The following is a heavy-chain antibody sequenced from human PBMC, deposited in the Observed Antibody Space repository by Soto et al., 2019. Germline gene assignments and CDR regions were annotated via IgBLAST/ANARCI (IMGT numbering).Heavy chain of an antibody. CDR2: IFYNGNT. D-gene: IGHD2-2*01. CDR3: ARNAYQLPNFSYYYLLAV. Sequence: SETLSLTCIVSGGSISRSNYNWGWIRQSPGKGLEWIGSIFYNGNTYYNPSLQSRVFISADTSKNQFSLDLTSVTAADTAVYYCARNAYQLPNFSYYYLLAVPAQGTSVPVSS. J-gene: IGHJ6*02. V-gene: IGHV4-39*01. CDR1: GGSISRSNYN.